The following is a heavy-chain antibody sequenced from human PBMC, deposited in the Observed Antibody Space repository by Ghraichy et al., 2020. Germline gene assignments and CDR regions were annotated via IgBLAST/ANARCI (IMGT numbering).Heavy chain of an antibody. D-gene: IGHD4-17*01. CDR1: GGSISSYY. CDR2: MYNSGSS. J-gene: IGHJ4*02. Sequence: SETLSLTCTVSGGSISSYYWSWIRQPPGKGMEWIGYMYNSGSSNYNPSLKSRVTISVDMSKNHFSLKLSSVTAADTAVYYCARANTVTPYHFDFWGQGALVTVSS. CDR3: ARANTVTPYHFDF. V-gene: IGHV4-59*01.